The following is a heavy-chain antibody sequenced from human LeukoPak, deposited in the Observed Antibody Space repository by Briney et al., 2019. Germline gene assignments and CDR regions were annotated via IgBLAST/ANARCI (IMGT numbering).Heavy chain of an antibody. V-gene: IGHV4-34*01. CDR3: ARLNGATGLDS. CDR1: GGSFSGYY. J-gene: IGHJ4*02. D-gene: IGHD1-26*01. CDR2: INHSGST. Sequence: SETLSLTCAVYGGSFSGYYWSWIRQPPGKGLEWIGEINHSGSTNYNPSLKSRVTISVDTSKNQFSLKLSSVTAADTAVYYCARLNGATGLDSWGQGTRVTVSS.